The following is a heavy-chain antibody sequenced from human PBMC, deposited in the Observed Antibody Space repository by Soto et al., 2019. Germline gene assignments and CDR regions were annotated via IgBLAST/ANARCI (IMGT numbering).Heavy chain of an antibody. V-gene: IGHV1-3*01. CDR3: ALPRAAAGNRDY. CDR2: INAGNGNT. Sequence: ASVKVSCKASGYTFTSYAMHWVRQAPGQRLEWMGWINAGNGNTKYSQKFQGRVTITRDTSASTAYMELSSLRSEDTAVYYCALPRAAAGNRDYWGQGTPVTVSS. D-gene: IGHD6-13*01. CDR1: GYTFTSYA. J-gene: IGHJ4*02.